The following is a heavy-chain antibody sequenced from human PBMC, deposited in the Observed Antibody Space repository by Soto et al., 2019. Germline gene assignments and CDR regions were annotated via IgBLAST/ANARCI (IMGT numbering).Heavy chain of an antibody. J-gene: IGHJ4*02. CDR1: GFTFSNYA. CDR3: VKMGGCCATATCYRFNY. V-gene: IGHV3-23*01. CDR2: IIGSGGNT. D-gene: IGHD3-16*01. Sequence: EVQLLESGGGLVQPGGSLRLSCAASGFTFSNYAMTWVRQAPGKGLQWVSFIIGSGGNTWYADSVKGRFTISRDNTKNTLYLQMNSLRDEDTAVYYCVKMGGCCATATCYRFNYWGQGTLVTVSS.